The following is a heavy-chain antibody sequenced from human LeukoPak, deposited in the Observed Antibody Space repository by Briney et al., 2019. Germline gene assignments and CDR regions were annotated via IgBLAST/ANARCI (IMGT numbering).Heavy chain of an antibody. CDR3: ARDVGVTRFDP. J-gene: IGHJ5*02. CDR2: INANSGNT. D-gene: IGHD3-22*01. Sequence: ASVKVSCKASGNTFSNYGFSWVRQAPGQGLEWMGWINANSGNTDYAQNFQGRVTLTTDTSTNVAYMELRSLTSDDTAVYYCARDVGVTRFDPRGQGTLVTVSS. V-gene: IGHV1-18*01. CDR1: GNTFSNYG.